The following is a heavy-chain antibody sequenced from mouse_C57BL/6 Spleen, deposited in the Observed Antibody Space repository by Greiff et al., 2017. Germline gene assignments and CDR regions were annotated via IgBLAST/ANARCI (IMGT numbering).Heavy chain of an antibody. CDR2: IWTGGGT. V-gene: IGHV2-9-1*01. J-gene: IGHJ4*01. Sequence: QVQLKESGPGLVAPSQSLSITCTVSGFSLTSYAISWVRQPPGKGLEWLGVIWTGGGTNYNSALKARLSISKDNSKSQVFLKMNRLQTDDTARYYCARNPHSCYYALAYWGQGTSVTVSA. CDR3: ARNPHSCYYALAY. CDR1: GFSLTSYA.